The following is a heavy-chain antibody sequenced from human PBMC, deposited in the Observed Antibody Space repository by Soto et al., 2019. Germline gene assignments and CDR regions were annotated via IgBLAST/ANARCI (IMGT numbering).Heavy chain of an antibody. Sequence: RSLSLSSRTAGFTFISYGMHCVRQALGKRPETFGFLSNDASKTDYADSVKGRFTVSRDNPKNTLFLQMNSLRGEDTAVYYCTKPRSSLQWPPFDPWGHGTLVTVSS. CDR2: LSNDASKT. CDR1: GFTFISYG. V-gene: IGHV3-30*18. J-gene: IGHJ5*02. D-gene: IGHD6-19*01. CDR3: TKPRSSLQWPPFDP.